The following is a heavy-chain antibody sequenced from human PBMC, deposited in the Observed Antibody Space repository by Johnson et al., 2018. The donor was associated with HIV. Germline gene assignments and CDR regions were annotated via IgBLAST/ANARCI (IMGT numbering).Heavy chain of an antibody. Sequence: MQLVESGGGLVQPGGSLRLSCAASGFIFSNYWMTWVRQAPGKGLEWVANINQDGSEKYYVGSLNGRFTISRDNAKNSLYLQMDSLRAEDTAVYYCASGRWGGTDCGDDCYSDAFEIRGQGTMVTVSS. D-gene: IGHD2-21*01. CDR1: GFIFSNYW. CDR3: ASGRWGGTDCGDDCYSDAFEI. V-gene: IGHV3-7*02. J-gene: IGHJ3*02. CDR2: INQDGSEK.